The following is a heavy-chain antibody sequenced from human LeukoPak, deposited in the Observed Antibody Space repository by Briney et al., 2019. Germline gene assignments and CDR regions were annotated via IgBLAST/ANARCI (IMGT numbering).Heavy chain of an antibody. J-gene: IGHJ1*01. V-gene: IGHV3-74*01. CDR1: GFTFTNYW. D-gene: IGHD1-26*01. CDR2: INTDGSTT. Sequence: GGSLRLSCAASGFTFTNYWMHWVRQAPGKGLVWVSRINTDGSTTNYADSVKGRFTISGDIAKNTLYLQMNSLTAEDTAVYYCARTASYSGDYYGYFQYWGQGALVTVSS. CDR3: ARTASYSGDYYGYFQY.